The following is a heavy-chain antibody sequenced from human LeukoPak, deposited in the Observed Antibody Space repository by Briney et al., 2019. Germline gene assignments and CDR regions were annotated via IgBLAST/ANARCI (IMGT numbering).Heavy chain of an antibody. J-gene: IGHJ4*02. CDR2: INPNSGGT. D-gene: IGHD3-10*01. V-gene: IGHV1-2*02. Sequence: ASVKVSCKASGYTFTGYYMHWVRQAPGQGLEWMGWINPNSGGTNYAQKFQGRVTMTRNTSISTAYMELSRLRSDDTAVYYCARDYRGSESPSIYWGQGTLVTVSS. CDR1: GYTFTGYY. CDR3: ARDYRGSESPSIY.